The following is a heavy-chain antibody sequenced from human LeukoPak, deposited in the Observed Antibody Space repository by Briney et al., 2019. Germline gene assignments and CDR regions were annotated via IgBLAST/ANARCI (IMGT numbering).Heavy chain of an antibody. CDR1: GFTFSSYA. Sequence: GGSLRLSCAASGFTFSSYAMSWVRQAPGKGLEWVSAVSDSGNTTYYVGSVKGRFTISRDNSRNTLFLQMNSLRVEDTAVYYCVNLQKTSCYSVGDYWGQGTLVTVSS. D-gene: IGHD2-15*01. CDR3: VNLQKTSCYSVGDY. J-gene: IGHJ4*02. CDR2: VSDSGNTT. V-gene: IGHV3-23*01.